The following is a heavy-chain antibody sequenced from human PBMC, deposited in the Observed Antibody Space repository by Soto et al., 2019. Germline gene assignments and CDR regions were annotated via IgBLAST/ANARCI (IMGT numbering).Heavy chain of an antibody. D-gene: IGHD6-19*01. CDR3: AKDTGYSSGWYTGAFDI. CDR2: ISGSGGST. V-gene: IGHV3-23*01. CDR1: GFTFSSYA. J-gene: IGHJ3*02. Sequence: GSLRLSCAASGFTFSSYAMSWVRQAPGKGLEWVSAISGSGGSTYYADSVKGRFTISRDNSKNTLYLQMNSLRAEDTAVYYCAKDTGYSSGWYTGAFDIWGQGTMVTVSS.